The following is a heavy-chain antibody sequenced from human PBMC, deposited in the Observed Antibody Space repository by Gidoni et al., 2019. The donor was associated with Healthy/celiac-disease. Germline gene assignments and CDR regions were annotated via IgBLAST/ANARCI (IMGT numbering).Heavy chain of an antibody. CDR2: ISWDGGST. V-gene: IGHV3-43*01. CDR1: GFTFDDYT. CDR3: AKDTVGAVAGNYGMDV. J-gene: IGHJ6*02. Sequence: EVQLVESGGVVVQPGGSLRLSCAASGFTFDDYTMHWVRQAPGKGLEWVSLISWDGGSTYYADSVKGRFTISRDNSKNSLYLQMNSLRTEDTALYYCAKDTVGAVAGNYGMDVWGQGTTVTVSS. D-gene: IGHD6-19*01.